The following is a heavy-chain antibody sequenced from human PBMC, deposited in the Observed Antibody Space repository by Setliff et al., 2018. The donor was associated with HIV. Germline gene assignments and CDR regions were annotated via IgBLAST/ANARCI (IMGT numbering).Heavy chain of an antibody. CDR1: GAPFNGYY. CDR2: IYHSGIV. CDR3: ARVRLRVPPSIFDY. J-gene: IGHJ4*02. Sequence: SETLSLTCAVYGAPFNGYYWAWIRQSPAKGLEWIGEIYHSGIVNYNPSLQSRVTISTDTSKNQFSLRLNSVTVADAAVYYCARVRLRVPPSIFDYWGMGSLVTVSS. V-gene: IGHV4-34*01. D-gene: IGHD2-2*01.